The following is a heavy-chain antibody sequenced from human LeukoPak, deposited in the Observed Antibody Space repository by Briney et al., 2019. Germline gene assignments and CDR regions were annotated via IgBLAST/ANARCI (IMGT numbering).Heavy chain of an antibody. V-gene: IGHV4-39*07. CDR1: GGSISSSSYY. J-gene: IGHJ4*02. CDR3: ASFSSSWSRTGLFDY. D-gene: IGHD6-13*01. Sequence: SETLSLTCTVSGGSISSSSYYWNWIRQPPGKGLEWIGEINQSGSTNYNPSLKSRVTISFDTSKNQFSLKLSSVTAADTAVYYCASFSSSWSRTGLFDYWGQGTLVTVSS. CDR2: INQSGST.